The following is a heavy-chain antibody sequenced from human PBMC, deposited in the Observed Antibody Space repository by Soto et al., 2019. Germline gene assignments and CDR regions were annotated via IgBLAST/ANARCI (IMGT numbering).Heavy chain of an antibody. Sequence: QVQLVQSGAEVKKPGASVKVSCKASGYTFSSYGISWVRQAPGQGLEWMGRISAYNGNTNYAQKLQGRVTMTTDTSTSTAYMELRSLRSDDTAVYYCARDRGYNWNYGGFDPWGQGTLVTVSS. V-gene: IGHV1-18*01. CDR1: GYTFSSYG. CDR2: ISAYNGNT. D-gene: IGHD1-7*01. CDR3: ARDRGYNWNYGGFDP. J-gene: IGHJ5*02.